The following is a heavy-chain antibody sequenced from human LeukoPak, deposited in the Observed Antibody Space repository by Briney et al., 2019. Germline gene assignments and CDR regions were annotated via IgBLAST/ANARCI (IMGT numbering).Heavy chain of an antibody. CDR1: GYTLTELS. J-gene: IGHJ5*02. CDR3: ATRTYYDSSGPPDS. V-gene: IGHV1-24*01. CDR2: FDPEDGET. Sequence: AASVKVSCKVSGYTLTELSMHWVRQAPGKGLEWMGGFDPEDGETIYAQKFQGRVTMTEDTSTDTAYMELTSLRSEDTAVYYCATRTYYDSSGPPDSWGQGTLVTVSS. D-gene: IGHD3-22*01.